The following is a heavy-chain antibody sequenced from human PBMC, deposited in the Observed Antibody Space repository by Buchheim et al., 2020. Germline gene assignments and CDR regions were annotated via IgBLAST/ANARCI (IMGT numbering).Heavy chain of an antibody. V-gene: IGHV3-7*01. CDR3: VSSGGY. J-gene: IGHJ4*02. Sequence: EVQLVESGGGLVQPGGSLRLSCVASGFTLSTYWMTWVRQAPGQGLEWVATTNGDGSAKNYADSVKGRFIITNDRTENSLSLQMNSLRAEDTAVYYCVSSGGYWGQGTL. CDR1: GFTLSTYW. CDR2: TNGDGSAK. D-gene: IGHD3-16*01.